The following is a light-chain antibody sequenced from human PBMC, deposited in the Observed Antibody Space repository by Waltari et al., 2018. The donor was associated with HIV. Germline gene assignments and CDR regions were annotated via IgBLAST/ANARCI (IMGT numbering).Light chain of an antibody. CDR2: EVS. CDR1: SSDVGGYNY. CDR3: SSYAGSHNFVV. V-gene: IGLV2-8*01. Sequence: QSALTQPPSASGSPGQSVAISCTGTSSDVGGYNYVSWYQQHPGKAPKVMLYEVSKRPSGVPDRFSGSKSGNTASLTVSGLQAEDDADYYCSSYAGSHNFVVFGGGTKLTVL. J-gene: IGLJ2*01.